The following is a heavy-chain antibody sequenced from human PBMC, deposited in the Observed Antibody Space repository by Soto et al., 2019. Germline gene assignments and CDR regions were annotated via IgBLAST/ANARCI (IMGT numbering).Heavy chain of an antibody. V-gene: IGHV4-59*08. CDR3: ARQYYDILNFDY. CDR1: GGSISSYD. D-gene: IGHD3-9*01. J-gene: IGHJ4*02. Sequence: PSETLSLTCTVSGGSISSYDWSWIRQPPGKGLEWIGYIYYSGSTNYNPSLKSRVTISVDTSKNQFSLKLSSVTAADTAVYYCARQYYDILNFDYWGQGTPVTVSS. CDR2: IYYSGST.